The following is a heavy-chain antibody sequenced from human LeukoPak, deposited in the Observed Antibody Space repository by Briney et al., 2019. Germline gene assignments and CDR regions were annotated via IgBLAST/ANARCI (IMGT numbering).Heavy chain of an antibody. D-gene: IGHD5-24*01. CDR3: ARGVVEMATIENYYFDY. CDR1: GGTFSSYA. J-gene: IGHJ4*02. Sequence: GASVKVSCKASGGTFSSYAISWVRRAPGQGLEWMGGIIPIFGTANYAQKFQGRVTITTDESTSTAYMELGSLRSEDTAVYYCARGVVEMATIENYYFDYWGQGTLVTVSS. V-gene: IGHV1-69*05. CDR2: IIPIFGTA.